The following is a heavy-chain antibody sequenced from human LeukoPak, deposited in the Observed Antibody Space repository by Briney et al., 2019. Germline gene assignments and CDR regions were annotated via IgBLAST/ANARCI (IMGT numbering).Heavy chain of an antibody. V-gene: IGHV4-39*01. CDR1: GGSISSSSYY. Sequence: SETLSLTCTVSGGSISSSSYYWGWIRQPPGKGLEWIGSIYYSGSTYYNPSLKSRITISVDTSKNQFSLKMRSVTAADTAVYYCARPTSKLGSFDYWGQGTLVTVSS. J-gene: IGHJ4*02. CDR3: ARPTSKLGSFDY. D-gene: IGHD2/OR15-2a*01. CDR2: IYYSGST.